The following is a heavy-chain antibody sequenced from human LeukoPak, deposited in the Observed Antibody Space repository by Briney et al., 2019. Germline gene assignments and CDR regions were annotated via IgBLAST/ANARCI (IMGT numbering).Heavy chain of an antibody. CDR1: GGSVSSGTYY. J-gene: IGHJ4*02. V-gene: IGHV4-61*02. D-gene: IGHD6-6*01. CDR2: IYTSGST. Sequence: SETLSLTCTVSGGSVSSGTYYWTWIRQPAGKGLEWIGRIYTSGSTNFNPSLKSRVSISLDTSQNQFSLKMSTVTAADAAVYYCAREGAARNFDYWGQGILVTVSS. CDR3: AREGAARNFDY.